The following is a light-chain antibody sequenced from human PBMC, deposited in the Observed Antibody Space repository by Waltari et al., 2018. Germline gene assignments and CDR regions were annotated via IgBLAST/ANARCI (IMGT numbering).Light chain of an antibody. CDR1: QNIRNS. CDR2: LAS. Sequence: EIVMTQSPATLSVSPGERATLSCRASQNIRNSLAWYQQKPGQAPRLLISLASTPAPGIPARFSGSGSGTQFSLTISSPQHEDFAIYYCQHHSTWPPTFGPGTRV. V-gene: IGKV3D-15*01. J-gene: IGKJ1*01. CDR3: QHHSTWPPT.